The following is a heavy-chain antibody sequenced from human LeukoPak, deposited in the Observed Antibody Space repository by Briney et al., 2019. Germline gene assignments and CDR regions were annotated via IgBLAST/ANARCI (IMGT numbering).Heavy chain of an antibody. Sequence: GGSLRFSCAASGFTFSSYAMHWVRQAPGKGLEWVAVISYDGSNKYYADSVKGRFTISRDNSKNTLYLQMNSLRAEDTAVYYCARDRGTASDYWGQGTLVTVSS. CDR1: GFTFSSYA. CDR2: ISYDGSNK. CDR3: ARDRGTASDY. D-gene: IGHD5-18*01. V-gene: IGHV3-30-3*01. J-gene: IGHJ4*02.